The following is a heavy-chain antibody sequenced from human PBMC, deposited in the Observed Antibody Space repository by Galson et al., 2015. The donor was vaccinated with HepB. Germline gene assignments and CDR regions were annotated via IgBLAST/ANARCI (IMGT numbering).Heavy chain of an antibody. D-gene: IGHD3-22*01. Sequence: SLRLSCAASGFTFSSYAMSWVRQAPGEGLEWVSAISGSGGSTYYADSVKGRFTISRDNSKNTLYLQMNSLRAEDTAVYYCAKDWFPLHYDSSGYPTWGQGTLVTVSS. J-gene: IGHJ5*02. CDR3: AKDWFPLHYDSSGYPT. CDR1: GFTFSSYA. V-gene: IGHV3-23*01. CDR2: ISGSGGST.